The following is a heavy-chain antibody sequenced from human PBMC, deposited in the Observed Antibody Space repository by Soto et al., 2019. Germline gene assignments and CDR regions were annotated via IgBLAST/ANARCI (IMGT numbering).Heavy chain of an antibody. J-gene: IGHJ4*02. CDR2: IYYSGST. V-gene: IGHV4-30-4*01. D-gene: IGHD3-10*01. CDR1: GGSISSGDYY. Sequence: QVQLQESGPGLVKPSQTLSLTCTVSGGSISSGDYYWSWIRQPPGKGLEWIGYIYYSGSTYYNPSLKSRVTISVATSQNQFSLKLSSVTSADTAVYYCARDSWVRGVIIRGNYFDYWGQGTLVTVSS. CDR3: ARDSWVRGVIIRGNYFDY.